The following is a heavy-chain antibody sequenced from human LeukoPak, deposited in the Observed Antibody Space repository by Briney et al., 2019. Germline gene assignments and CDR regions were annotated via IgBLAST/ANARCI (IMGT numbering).Heavy chain of an antibody. V-gene: IGHV3-15*01. CDR2: IKSKTDGGTT. CDR1: GFTFSNAW. D-gene: IGHD3-22*01. Sequence: GGSLRLSCAASGFTFSNAWMSWVRQAPGKGLEWVGRIKSKTDGGTTDYAAPVKGRFTISRDDSKNTLYLQMNSLKTEDTAVYYCTTEDSSGYRHPDYWGQGTLVTVSS. CDR3: TTEDSSGYRHPDY. J-gene: IGHJ4*02.